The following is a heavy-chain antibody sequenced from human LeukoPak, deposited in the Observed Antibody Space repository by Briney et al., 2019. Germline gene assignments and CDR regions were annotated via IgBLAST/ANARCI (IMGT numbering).Heavy chain of an antibody. CDR3: AKSGSGSSGWYYFDY. CDR2: IETDGSST. D-gene: IGHD6-19*01. CDR1: GFTVSSNY. V-gene: IGHV3-74*01. Sequence: PGGSLRLSCAASGFTVSSNYMSWVRQAPGKGLVWVSRIETDGSSTTYADSVKGRFTISRDNSKDTLYLQMDSLRAEDTAVYYCAKSGSGSSGWYYFDYWGQGTLVTVSS. J-gene: IGHJ4*02.